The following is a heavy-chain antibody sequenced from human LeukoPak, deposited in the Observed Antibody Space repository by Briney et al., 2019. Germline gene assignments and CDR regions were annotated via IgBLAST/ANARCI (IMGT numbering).Heavy chain of an antibody. CDR1: GGSISSYY. CDR3: ARSAEISSSWYATPLYYFDY. D-gene: IGHD6-13*01. V-gene: IGHV4-59*12. Sequence: PSETLSLTCTVSGGSISSYYWSWIRQPPGKGLEWIGYIYYSGTTNYNPSLKSRVTISADTSKNQFSLKLSSVTAADTAVYYCARSAEISSSWYATPLYYFDYWGQGTLVTVSS. CDR2: IYYSGTT. J-gene: IGHJ4*02.